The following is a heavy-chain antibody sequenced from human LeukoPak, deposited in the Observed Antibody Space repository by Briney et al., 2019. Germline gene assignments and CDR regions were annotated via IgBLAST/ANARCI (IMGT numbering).Heavy chain of an antibody. J-gene: IGHJ4*02. CDR2: IYHSGST. CDR3: ATTLTYYDYVWGGVVDY. D-gene: IGHD3-16*01. V-gene: IGHV4-59*04. CDR1: GGSISSYY. Sequence: SETLSLTCTVSGGSISSYYWSWIRQPPGKGLEWIGEIYHSGSTYYNPSLKSRVTISVDTSKNQFSLKLSSVTAADTAVYYCATTLTYYDYVWGGVVDYWGQGTLVTVSS.